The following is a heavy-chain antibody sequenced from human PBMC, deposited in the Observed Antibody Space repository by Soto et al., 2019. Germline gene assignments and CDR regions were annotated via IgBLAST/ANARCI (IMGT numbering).Heavy chain of an antibody. CDR2: IRGTGGSA. V-gene: IGHV3-23*01. CDR1: GFTFSSQA. J-gene: IGHJ4*02. D-gene: IGHD3-16*01. CDR3: AKRGSATSWYYFDY. Sequence: EVQLLESGGGLVQPGGSLRLSCAASGFTFSSQAMSWVRQAPGKGLEWISAIRGTGGSAYYTDNVKGRFTISRDNSKNTLYLQMNSLRAEDTAVYYCAKRGSATSWYYFDYWGQGTLVTVSS.